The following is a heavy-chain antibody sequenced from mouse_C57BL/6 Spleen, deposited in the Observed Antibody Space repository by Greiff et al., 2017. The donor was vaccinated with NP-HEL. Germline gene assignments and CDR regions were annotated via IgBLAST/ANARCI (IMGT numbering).Heavy chain of an antibody. CDR1: GYTFTSYW. CDR3: ARGRNWYFDV. D-gene: IGHD6-1*01. CDR2: IDPSDSYT. Sequence: VQLQQPGAELVRPGTSVKLSCKASGYTFTSYWMHWVKQRPGQGLEWIGVIDPSDSYTNYNQKFKGKATLTVDTSSSTAYMQLSSLTSEDSAVYYCARGRNWYFDVWGTGTTVTVSS. V-gene: IGHV1-59*01. J-gene: IGHJ1*03.